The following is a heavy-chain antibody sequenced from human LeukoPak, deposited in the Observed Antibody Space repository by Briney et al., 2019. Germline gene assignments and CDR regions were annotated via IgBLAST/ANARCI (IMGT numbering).Heavy chain of an antibody. CDR3: AKGKSSGWPYYFDY. CDR1: EFTFSSYA. V-gene: IGHV3-23*01. CDR2: ISASGGST. Sequence: GGSLRLSCAASEFTFSSYAMSWVRQAPGKGLEWVSVISASGGSTYYADSVKGRFTISRDNSKNTLYLQMNSLRAEDTAVYYCAKGKSSGWPYYFDYWGQGTLVTVSS. J-gene: IGHJ4*02. D-gene: IGHD6-19*01.